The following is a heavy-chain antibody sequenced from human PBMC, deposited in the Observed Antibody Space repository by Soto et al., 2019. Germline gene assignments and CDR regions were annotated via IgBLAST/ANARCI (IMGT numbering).Heavy chain of an antibody. D-gene: IGHD3-9*01. Sequence: GGSLRLSCAAFGFTFSTNSMAWVRQTPGKGLEWVSVLSVGGDRTFYLESVKGRFTISSDTSKNTLYLQMNSLRAEDTAVYYCAKDLPSWYDILPGPKRFDAFELWGQGTRVTVSS. V-gene: IGHV3-23*01. CDR2: LSVGGDRT. CDR3: AKDLPSWYDILPGPKRFDAFEL. CDR1: GFTFSTNS. J-gene: IGHJ3*01.